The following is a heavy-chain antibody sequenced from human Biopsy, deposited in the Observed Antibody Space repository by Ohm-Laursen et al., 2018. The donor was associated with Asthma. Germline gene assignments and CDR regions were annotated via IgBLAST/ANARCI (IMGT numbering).Heavy chain of an antibody. CDR2: ISYDGSNK. CDR3: ARDAWELQKPYAYYFDY. V-gene: IGHV3-30-3*01. J-gene: IGHJ4*02. D-gene: IGHD1-26*01. CDR1: GFTFSSYA. Sequence: SLRLSCAASGFTFSSYAMHWVRQAPGKGLEWVAVISYDGSNKYYTDSVKGRFTISRDNSKNTLYLQMNSLRAGGTAVYYCARDAWELQKPYAYYFDYWGQGTLVTVSS.